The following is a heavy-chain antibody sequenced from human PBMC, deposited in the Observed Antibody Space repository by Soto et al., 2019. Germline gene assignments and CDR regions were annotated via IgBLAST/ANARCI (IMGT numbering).Heavy chain of an antibody. CDR2: IYWDDDK. D-gene: IGHD1-26*01. CDR1: GFSLTTNGVG. CDR3: ALRAPPIVGVTLFHS. V-gene: IGHV2-5*02. J-gene: IGHJ4*02. Sequence: QITLKESGPALVKPTQTLTLTCTFSGFSLTTNGVGVGWIRQPPGKALEWLAMIYWDDDKRYSPSLENRLTITKDTSKNQVVLTMTNMDPVDTATYYCALRAPPIVGVTLFHSWGQGTLVTVSS.